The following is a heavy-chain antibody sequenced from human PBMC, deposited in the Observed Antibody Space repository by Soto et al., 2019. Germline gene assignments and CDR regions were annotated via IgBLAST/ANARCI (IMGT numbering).Heavy chain of an antibody. J-gene: IGHJ4*02. D-gene: IGHD6-19*01. V-gene: IGHV3-23*01. CDR1: GFTFSSYA. Sequence: GGSLRLSCAASGFTFSSYAMSWVRQAPGKGLEWVSAISGSGGSTYYADSVKGRFTISRDNSKNTLYLQMNSLRAEDTAVYYCAKTPGIAVAGLVDYWGQGTLVTVSS. CDR3: AKTPGIAVAGLVDY. CDR2: ISGSGGST.